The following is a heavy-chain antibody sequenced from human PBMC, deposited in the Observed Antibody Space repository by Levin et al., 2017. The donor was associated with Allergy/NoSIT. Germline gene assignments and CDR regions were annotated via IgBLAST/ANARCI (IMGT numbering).Heavy chain of an antibody. V-gene: IGHV3-53*01. D-gene: IGHD4-17*01. Sequence: GGSLRLSCAASGFTVSSNYMSWVRQAPGKGLEWVSVIYSGGSTYYADSVKGRFTISRDNSKNTLYLQMNSLRAEDTAVYYCARTLSTVTTANRQYYFDYWGQGTLVTVSS. J-gene: IGHJ4*02. CDR2: IYSGGST. CDR1: GFTVSSNY. CDR3: ARTLSTVTTANRQYYFDY.